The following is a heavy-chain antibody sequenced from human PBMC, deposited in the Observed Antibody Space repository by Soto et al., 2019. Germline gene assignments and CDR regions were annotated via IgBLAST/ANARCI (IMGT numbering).Heavy chain of an antibody. Sequence: QTRSLTCAISRESVYYNRAAWNWIRQSPSRGLEWLGRTYYRSKWFNNYALSVKGRITINPDTSKNQFSLQLNSVTPEDTAVYYCAREGRLAASIFHNWFDPWGQGTLVTVSS. V-gene: IGHV6-1*01. J-gene: IGHJ5*02. CDR3: AREGRLAASIFHNWFDP. D-gene: IGHD3-3*02. CDR1: RESVYYNRAA. CDR2: TYYRSKWFN.